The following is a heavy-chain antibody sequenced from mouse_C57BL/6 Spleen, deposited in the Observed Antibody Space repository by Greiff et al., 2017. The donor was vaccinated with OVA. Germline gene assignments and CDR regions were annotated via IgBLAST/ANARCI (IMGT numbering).Heavy chain of an antibody. Sequence: QQSCKASGYTFTSYWMHWVKQRPGQGLEWIGEIDPSDSYTNYNQKFKGKSTLTVDKSSSTAYMQLSSLTSEDSAVYYCARGDSNSFAYWGQGTLVTVSA. D-gene: IGHD2-5*01. J-gene: IGHJ3*01. CDR1: GYTFTSYW. V-gene: IGHV1-69*01. CDR3: ARGDSNSFAY. CDR2: IDPSDSYT.